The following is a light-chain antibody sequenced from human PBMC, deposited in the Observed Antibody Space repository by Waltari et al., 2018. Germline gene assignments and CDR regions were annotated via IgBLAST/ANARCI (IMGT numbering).Light chain of an antibody. V-gene: IGKV1-12*01. Sequence: DIQITQSPPSVSASVGASVTTNCRASPGISNLIAWYQQKPGKAPKLLIYAADSLQTGVPGRFSGSGSGTEFTLSISSLQPEDFATYYGQQASSFPITFGPGTKVDIK. CDR1: PGISNL. CDR3: QQASSFPIT. CDR2: AAD. J-gene: IGKJ3*01.